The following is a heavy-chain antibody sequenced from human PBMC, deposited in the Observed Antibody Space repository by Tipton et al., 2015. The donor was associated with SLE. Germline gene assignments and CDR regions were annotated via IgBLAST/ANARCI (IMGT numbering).Heavy chain of an antibody. Sequence: SLRLSCAASGFTFSDYYMSWIRQAPGKGLEWVSYISSSGSTIYYADSVKGRFTISRDNSKNTLYLQMNSLRAEDTAVYYCAKASQFYYDSSGQGYYFDYWGQGTLVTVSS. V-gene: IGHV3-11*04. D-gene: IGHD3-22*01. J-gene: IGHJ4*02. CDR1: GFTFSDYY. CDR3: AKASQFYYDSSGQGYYFDY. CDR2: ISSSGSTI.